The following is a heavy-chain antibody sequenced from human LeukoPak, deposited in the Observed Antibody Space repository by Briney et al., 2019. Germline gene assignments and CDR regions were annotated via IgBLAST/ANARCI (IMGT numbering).Heavy chain of an antibody. D-gene: IGHD6-19*01. CDR2: IGTAGDT. J-gene: IGHJ5*02. CDR1: GFTFSRYD. CDR3: ARAVAGTTWFDP. Sequence: GGSLRLSCAASGFTFSRYDMHWVRQATGKGLEWVSGIGTAGDTYYIGSVKGRSTISRENAKNSLYLQMDSLRAGDTAVYYCARAVAGTTWFDPWGQGTLVTVSS. V-gene: IGHV3-13*01.